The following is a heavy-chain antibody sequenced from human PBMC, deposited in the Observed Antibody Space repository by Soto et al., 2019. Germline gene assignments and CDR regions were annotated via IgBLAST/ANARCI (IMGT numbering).Heavy chain of an antibody. V-gene: IGHV4-59*01. CDR3: ARLPYCSGGSCQELPDY. Sequence: QVQLQESGPGLVKPSETLSLTCTVSGGSISSYYWSWIRQPPGKGLEWIGYIYYSGSTNYNPSLKSRVTISVDTSKNQFSLKLSSVTAADTAVYYCARLPYCSGGSCQELPDYWGQGTLVTVSS. CDR1: GGSISSYY. D-gene: IGHD2-15*01. J-gene: IGHJ4*02. CDR2: IYYSGST.